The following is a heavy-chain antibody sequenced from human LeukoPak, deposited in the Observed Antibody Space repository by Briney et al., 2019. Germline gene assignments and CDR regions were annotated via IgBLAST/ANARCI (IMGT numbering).Heavy chain of an antibody. J-gene: IGHJ5*02. CDR1: GFTVTGTN. Sequence: PGGSLRLSCTVSGFTVTGTNMDWVRQAPGKGPEWVALIYGDAGTVYADSVKGRFTISRDNSKNMVYLQMNSLRPEDSAVYYCARDRAGRHSWVEFDLWGQGTLVTVSS. D-gene: IGHD3-10*01. V-gene: IGHV3-53*05. CDR3: ARDRAGRHSWVEFDL. CDR2: IYGDAGT.